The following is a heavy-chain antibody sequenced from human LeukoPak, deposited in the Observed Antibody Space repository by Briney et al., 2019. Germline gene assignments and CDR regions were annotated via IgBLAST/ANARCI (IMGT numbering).Heavy chain of an antibody. CDR3: ARVGGEVVVPAAITHAFDI. J-gene: IGHJ3*02. D-gene: IGHD2-2*02. CDR2: IYYSGST. CDR1: GGSISYYY. Sequence: SETLSLTCTVSGGSISYYYWSWIRQPPGKGLEWIGYIYYSGSTNYNPSLKSRVTISVDTSKNQFSLKLSSVTAADTAVYYCARVGGEVVVPAAITHAFDIWGQGTMVTVSS. V-gene: IGHV4-59*01.